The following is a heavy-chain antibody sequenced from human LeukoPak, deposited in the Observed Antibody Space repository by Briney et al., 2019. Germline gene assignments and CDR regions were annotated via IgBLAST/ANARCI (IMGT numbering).Heavy chain of an antibody. CDR1: GFTFDDYA. D-gene: IGHD2/OR15-2a*01. J-gene: IGHJ4*02. V-gene: IGHV3-9*01. Sequence: SLRLSCAASGFTFDDYAMHWVRQAPGKGLEWVSGISWNGDNIGYGDSVKGRFTISRNNAKNSLSLEMNSLRAEDTALYYCAKGIGPLTMGFDHWGQGTLVTVSS. CDR2: ISWNGDNI. CDR3: AKGIGPLTMGFDH.